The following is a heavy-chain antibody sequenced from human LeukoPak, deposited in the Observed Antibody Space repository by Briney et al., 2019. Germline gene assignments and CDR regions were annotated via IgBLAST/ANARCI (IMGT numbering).Heavy chain of an antibody. D-gene: IGHD6-19*01. V-gene: IGHV3-48*01. CDR1: GFTFSSYS. J-gene: IGHJ4*02. CDR2: ISSSSSTI. CDR3: ARDLPGIAVAGNFDY. Sequence: GGSLRLSCAASGFTFSSYSMNWVRQAPGKGLEWVSYISSSSSTIYYADSVKGRFTISRDNAKNSLYLQMNSLRAEDTAVYYCARDLPGIAVAGNFDYWGQGTLVTVSS.